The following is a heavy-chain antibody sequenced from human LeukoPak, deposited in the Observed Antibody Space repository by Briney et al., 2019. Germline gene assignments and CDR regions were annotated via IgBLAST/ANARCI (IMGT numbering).Heavy chain of an antibody. CDR3: ARAKWELPRDAFDI. J-gene: IGHJ3*02. Sequence: PGGSLRLSCVVSGFTFSSYSMNWVRQAPGKGLEWVSYISSSSSTIYYADSVKGRFTISRDNAKNSLYLQMNSLRAEDTAVYYCARAKWELPRDAFDIWGQGTMVTVSS. CDR1: GFTFSSYS. CDR2: ISSSSSTI. D-gene: IGHD1-26*01. V-gene: IGHV3-48*01.